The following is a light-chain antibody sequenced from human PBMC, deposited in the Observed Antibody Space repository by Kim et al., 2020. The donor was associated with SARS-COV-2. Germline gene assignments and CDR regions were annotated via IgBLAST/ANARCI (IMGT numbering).Light chain of an antibody. V-gene: IGLV1-40*01. CDR3: QSYDNSLSGWV. Sequence: RVTISCTGSSSNIGAGYDVHWYQQRPGTAPKLLIYGNSNRPSGVPDRFSGSKSGTSASLAITGLQAEDEADYYCQSYDNSLSGWVFGGGTQLTVL. J-gene: IGLJ3*02. CDR2: GNS. CDR1: SSNIGAGYD.